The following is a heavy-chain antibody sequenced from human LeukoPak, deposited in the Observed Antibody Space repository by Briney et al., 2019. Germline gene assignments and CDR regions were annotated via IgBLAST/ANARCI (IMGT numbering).Heavy chain of an antibody. CDR3: AREDGYCSGGNCYSYFDY. CDR2: IKKTGSET. CDR1: GFTFSHFW. J-gene: IGHJ4*02. D-gene: IGHD2-15*01. V-gene: IGHV3-7*01. Sequence: GGSLRLSCAASGFTFSHFWMSWVRQAPGKGLEWVAYIKKTGSETYYVDSVKGRFTITRDNTRNSLFLQMYSLRAEDTAVYFCAREDGYCSGGNCYSYFDYWGQGTLVTASS.